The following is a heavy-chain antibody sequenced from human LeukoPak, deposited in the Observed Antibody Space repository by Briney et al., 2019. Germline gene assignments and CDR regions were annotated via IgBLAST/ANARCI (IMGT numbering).Heavy chain of an antibody. V-gene: IGHV3-48*03. J-gene: IGHJ2*01. CDR2: ISSSGSTI. D-gene: IGHD7-27*01. Sequence: GGSLRLSCAASGFTFSSYEMNWVRQAPGKGLEWVSYISSSGSTIYYADSVKGRFTISRDNAKNSLYLQMNSLRPDDTAFYYCAKATGDWYFDLWGRGTLVTVSS. CDR1: GFTFSSYE. CDR3: AKATGDWYFDL.